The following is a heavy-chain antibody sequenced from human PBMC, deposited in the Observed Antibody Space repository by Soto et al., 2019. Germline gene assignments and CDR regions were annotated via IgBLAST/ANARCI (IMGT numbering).Heavy chain of an antibody. CDR3: ARHGRSRSSSWFDY. CDR2: IKQDGSEK. J-gene: IGHJ4*02. V-gene: IGHV3-7*01. CDR1: GFTFSSYW. D-gene: IGHD6-13*01. Sequence: GGSPRLSCAASGFTFSSYWMSWVRQAPGKGLEWVANIKQDGSEKYYVDSVKGRFTISRDNAKNSLYLQMNSLRAEDTAVYYCARHGRSRSSSWFDYWGQGTLVTVSS.